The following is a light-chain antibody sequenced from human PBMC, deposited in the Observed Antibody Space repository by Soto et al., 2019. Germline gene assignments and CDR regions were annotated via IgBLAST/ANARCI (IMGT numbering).Light chain of an antibody. J-gene: IGLJ2*01. CDR3: SSYTSSSTYVV. Sequence: QSVLTQPASVSGFPGQSITISCTGTSNDVGGYNYVSWYQQHPGKAPKLIIYDVSNRPSGVSNRFSGSKSGNTASLTISGLQAEDEADYYCSSYTSSSTYVVFGGGTKVTVL. CDR2: DVS. V-gene: IGLV2-14*01. CDR1: SNDVGGYNY.